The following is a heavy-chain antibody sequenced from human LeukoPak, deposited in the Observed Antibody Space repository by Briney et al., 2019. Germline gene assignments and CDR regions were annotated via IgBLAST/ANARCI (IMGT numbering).Heavy chain of an antibody. CDR2: VYHSGST. Sequence: SETPSLTCTISGGSITTYYRSWIRQSAGKGLEWIGNVYHSGSTTYNPSLKTRVTMSVDTSKNQFSLRLTSVTAADTAVYYCAADRQEGGSGSYWFDPWGQGTLVTVSS. J-gene: IGHJ5*02. V-gene: IGHV4-59*01. CDR1: GGSITTYY. CDR3: AADRQEGGSGSYWFDP. D-gene: IGHD3-10*01.